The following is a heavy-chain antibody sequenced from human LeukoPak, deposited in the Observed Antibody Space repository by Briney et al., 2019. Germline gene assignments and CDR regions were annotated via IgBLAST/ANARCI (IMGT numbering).Heavy chain of an antibody. J-gene: IGHJ4*02. Sequence: GGSLRLSCAASGFTFSDYGMHWVRQAPGKGLEWAAVIWYDGSNKYYADSVKGRFTTSRDNSKNTLYLQMNSLRDEDTAVYYCARERRGYYDSSGYPDYWGQGTLVTVSS. CDR3: ARERRGYYDSSGYPDY. V-gene: IGHV3-33*01. D-gene: IGHD3-22*01. CDR1: GFTFSDYG. CDR2: IWYDGSNK.